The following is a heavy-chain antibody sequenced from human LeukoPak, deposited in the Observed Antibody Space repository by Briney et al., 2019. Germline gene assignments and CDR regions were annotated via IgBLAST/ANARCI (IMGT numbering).Heavy chain of an antibody. D-gene: IGHD6-13*01. V-gene: IGHV3-7*01. CDR2: IKQDGSEK. Sequence: GGSLRLSCAASGFTFSSDWMSWVRQAPGKGLECGANIKQDGSEKYYVDSVKGRFTISRDNAKNSLYLQMNSLRAEDTAVYYCARTAAARPFDYWGQGTLVTVSS. J-gene: IGHJ4*02. CDR3: ARTAAARPFDY. CDR1: GFTFSSDW.